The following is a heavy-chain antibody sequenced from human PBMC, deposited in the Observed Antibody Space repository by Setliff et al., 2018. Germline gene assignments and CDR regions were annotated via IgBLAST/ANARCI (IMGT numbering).Heavy chain of an antibody. V-gene: IGHV3-23*01. CDR3: AKVHPTPYSIYALDI. D-gene: IGHD1-26*01. CDR2: INPAGAKT. Sequence: LRLSCAVSGLTFSSYAMNWVRQAPGKGLEWVSNINPAGAKTYYADSVKGRFTISRDNSKNTLYLQMNSLRAEDTAVYYCAKVHPTPYSIYALDIWGQGTMVTVSS. CDR1: GLTFSSYA. J-gene: IGHJ3*02.